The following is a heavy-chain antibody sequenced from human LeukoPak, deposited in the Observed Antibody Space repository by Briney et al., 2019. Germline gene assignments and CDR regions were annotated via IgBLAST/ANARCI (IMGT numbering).Heavy chain of an antibody. D-gene: IGHD2-21*02. CDR1: GFTFSSYS. V-gene: IGHV3-48*01. CDR2: ISSSSSTI. Sequence: GGSLRLSCAASGFTFSSYSMNWVRQAPGKGLEWVSYISSSSSTIYYADSVKGRFTISRDNAKNPLYLQMNSLRAEDTAVYYCAMSYCGGDCYSDWGQGTLVTVSS. CDR3: AMSYCGGDCYSD. J-gene: IGHJ4*02.